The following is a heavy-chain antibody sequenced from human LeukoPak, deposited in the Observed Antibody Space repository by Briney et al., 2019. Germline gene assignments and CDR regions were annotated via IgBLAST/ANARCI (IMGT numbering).Heavy chain of an antibody. V-gene: IGHV4-38-2*01. Sequence: SETLSLICAVSGYSISSGYYWGWIRQPPGKGLEWIGSVYHSGITYYNPSLKSRVTISVDTSKNQFSLKLSSVTAADTAVYYCARSVGYWGQGTLVTVSS. CDR2: VYHSGIT. J-gene: IGHJ4*01. CDR1: GYSISSGYY. CDR3: ARSVGY.